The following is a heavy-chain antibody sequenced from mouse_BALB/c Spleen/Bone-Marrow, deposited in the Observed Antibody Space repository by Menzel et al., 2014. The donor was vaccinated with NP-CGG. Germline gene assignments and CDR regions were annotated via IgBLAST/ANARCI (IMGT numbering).Heavy chain of an antibody. CDR2: INPYNGVT. V-gene: IGHV1-37*01. CDR3: GRWAN. Sequence: EVMLVESGPELVKPGASVKISCKASGYSFTDYFMNWVKQSHGKSLEWIGRINPYNGVTFYNQNFKGKATLTVDKSSSTAHMELLSLTSEDSAVYYCGRWANRGKGTPLPVSS. CDR1: GYSFTDYF. J-gene: IGHJ2*01.